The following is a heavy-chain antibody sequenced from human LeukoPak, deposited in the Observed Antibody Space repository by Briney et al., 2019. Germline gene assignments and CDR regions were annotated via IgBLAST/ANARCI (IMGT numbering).Heavy chain of an antibody. CDR3: ASVGYTTGWYYFDY. CDR2: ISGSSDRT. V-gene: IGHV3-23*01. D-gene: IGHD6-19*01. CDR1: GFTFSSCA. Sequence: GGSLRLSCAASGFTFSSCAMSWVRQAPGKGLEWVSGISGSSDRTSYADSVKGRFTISRDNSKNTLYLQMNSLRAEDTAVYYCASVGYTTGWYYFDYWGQGTLVTVSS. J-gene: IGHJ4*02.